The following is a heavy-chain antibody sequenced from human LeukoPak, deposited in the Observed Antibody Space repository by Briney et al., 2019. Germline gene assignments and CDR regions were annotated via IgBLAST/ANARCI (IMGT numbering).Heavy chain of an antibody. V-gene: IGHV3-30*02. D-gene: IGHD2-21*02. CDR1: GFTFTYYG. Sequence: PGGSLRLSCGASGFTFTYYGMHWVRQALGKGLEWVTFVRSDGSDKYYADSVKGRFTFSRDNSKNTVYLQMNSLRPEDTAVYYCVRDRDWAFDYWGQGSLVTVSS. CDR2: VRSDGSDK. J-gene: IGHJ4*02. CDR3: VRDRDWAFDY.